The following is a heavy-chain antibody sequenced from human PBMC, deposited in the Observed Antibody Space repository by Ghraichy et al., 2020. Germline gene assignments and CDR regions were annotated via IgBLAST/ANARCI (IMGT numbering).Heavy chain of an antibody. Sequence: ASVKVSCKASGYTFTSYGISWVRQAPGQGLEWMGWISAYNGNTNYAQKLQGRVTMTTDTSTSTAYMELRSLRSDDTAVYYCARGYYGSGSYYGLNYYYYGMDVWGQGTTVTVSS. CDR3: ARGYYGSGSYYGLNYYYYGMDV. CDR2: ISAYNGNT. J-gene: IGHJ6*02. CDR1: GYTFTSYG. D-gene: IGHD3-10*01. V-gene: IGHV1-18*01.